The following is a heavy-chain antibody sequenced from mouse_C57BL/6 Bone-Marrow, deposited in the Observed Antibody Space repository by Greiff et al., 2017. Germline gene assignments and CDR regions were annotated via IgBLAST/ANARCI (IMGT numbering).Heavy chain of an antibody. CDR2: INPSNGGT. V-gene: IGHV1-19*01. J-gene: IGHJ1*03. D-gene: IGHD1-1*01. CDR1: GYTFTDYY. Sequence: EVQLQQSGPVLVKPGASVKMSCKASGYTFTDYYMNWVKQSHGQSLEWIGVINPSNGGTSYNQKFKGKATLTVDTSSSTAYMELNSLTSEDSAVXYCAREGYGSSYWYFDVWGTGTTVTVAS. CDR3: AREGYGSSYWYFDV.